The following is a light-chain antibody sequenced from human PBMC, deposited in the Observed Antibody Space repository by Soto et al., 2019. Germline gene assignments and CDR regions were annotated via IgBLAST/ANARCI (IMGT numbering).Light chain of an antibody. Sequence: QSVLGQPPSASGTPGQSVTISASGSSCNIGSNPVSWYQQRPGTAPKLLICDNDERPSGVPVRFSGSKSATSASLAISGLQPEDEGDYYCATWDDSRNGYVFGPGTKVTVL. CDR2: DND. J-gene: IGLJ1*01. V-gene: IGLV1-44*01. CDR1: SCNIGSNP. CDR3: ATWDDSRNGYV.